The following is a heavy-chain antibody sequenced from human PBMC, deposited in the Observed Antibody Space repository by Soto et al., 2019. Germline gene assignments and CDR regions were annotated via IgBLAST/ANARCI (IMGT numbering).Heavy chain of an antibody. CDR3: ARDDEYSGNGMDV. D-gene: IGHD3-10*01. Sequence: QVQLVESGGGVVQPGRSLTLSCAASGFTFSNYGMHWVRQAPGKGLEWVAVTLNDGSNRYHADSVKDRFTISRDKSKNTLYLQMTSLSAEDTAVYYCARDDEYSGNGMDVWGQGTTVTVS. J-gene: IGHJ6*02. CDR2: TLNDGSNR. V-gene: IGHV3-33*01. CDR1: GFTFSNYG.